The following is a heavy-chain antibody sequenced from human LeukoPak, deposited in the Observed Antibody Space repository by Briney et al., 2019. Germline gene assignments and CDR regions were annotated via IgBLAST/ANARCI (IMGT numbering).Heavy chain of an antibody. V-gene: IGHV3-53*05. D-gene: IGHD5-18*01. Sequence: GGSQRLSCAASGFTVSSNYMSWVRQAPGKGLEWVSVIYSGGSTYYADSVKGRFTISRDNSKNTLYLQMNSLRAEDTAVYYCARWGTAMGFDYWGQGTLVTVSS. CDR3: ARWGTAMGFDY. CDR1: GFTVSSNY. J-gene: IGHJ4*02. CDR2: IYSGGST.